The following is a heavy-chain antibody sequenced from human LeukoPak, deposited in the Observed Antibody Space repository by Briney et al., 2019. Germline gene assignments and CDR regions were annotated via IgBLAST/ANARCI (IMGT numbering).Heavy chain of an antibody. CDR3: ARGSSSWYAPYYYYYYMDV. J-gene: IGHJ6*03. CDR1: GGSISSYY. D-gene: IGHD6-13*01. CDR2: IYYSGST. V-gene: IGHV4-59*01. Sequence: PSETLSLTCTVSGGSISSYYWSWIRQPPGKGLEWIGYIYYSGSTNYNPSLKSRVTISVDTSKNQFSLKLSSVTAADTAVYYCARGSSSWYAPYYYYYYMDVWGKGTTVTISS.